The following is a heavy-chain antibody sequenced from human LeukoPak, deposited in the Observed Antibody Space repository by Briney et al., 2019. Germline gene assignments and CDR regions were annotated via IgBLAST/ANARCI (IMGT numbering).Heavy chain of an antibody. CDR2: ISGSGGRT. CDR1: GFTFNHYA. V-gene: IGHV3-23*01. CDR3: ARQTSVGVVEDAFDT. D-gene: IGHD1-26*01. J-gene: IGHJ3*02. Sequence: GGSLRLSCAASGFTFNHYAMSWVRQAPGKGLEWVSGISGSGGRTFYADSVMGRFTISRDNSKNILYLQMDSLRAEDTYIYYCARQTSVGVVEDAFDTWGQGTVVTVSS.